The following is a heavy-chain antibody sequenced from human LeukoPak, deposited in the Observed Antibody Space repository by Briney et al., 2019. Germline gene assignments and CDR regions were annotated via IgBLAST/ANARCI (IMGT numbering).Heavy chain of an antibody. Sequence: QPGGSLRLSCAASGFTFSSYSMNWVRQAPGKGLEWVSAISGSGGSTYYADSVQGRFTISRDNSKSTLCLQMNSLRAEDTAVYYCAKQLGYCSDGSCYFPYWGQGTLVTVSS. J-gene: IGHJ4*02. CDR1: GFTFSSYS. CDR3: AKQLGYCSDGSCYFPY. V-gene: IGHV3-23*01. CDR2: ISGSGGST. D-gene: IGHD2-15*01.